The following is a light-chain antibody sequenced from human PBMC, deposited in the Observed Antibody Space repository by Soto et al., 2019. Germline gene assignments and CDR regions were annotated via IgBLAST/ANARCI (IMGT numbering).Light chain of an antibody. V-gene: IGKV4-1*01. CDR2: WAS. CDR3: QQYYSTPPLT. CDR1: QSVFNRSNNKNY. Sequence: DIVMTQSPDSLAVSLGERATINCKSSQSVFNRSNNKNYLAWFQHKSGQPPKLLIYWASTRESGVPDRFSGSGSGTVFTLTISSLQAEDVAVYYCQQYYSTPPLTFGQGTKVEIK. J-gene: IGKJ1*01.